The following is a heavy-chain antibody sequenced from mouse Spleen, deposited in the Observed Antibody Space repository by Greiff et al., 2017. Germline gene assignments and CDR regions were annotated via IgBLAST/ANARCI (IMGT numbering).Heavy chain of an antibody. CDR3: ARDGKGYFDV. V-gene: IGHV1-18*01. CDR1: GYTFTDYN. J-gene: IGHJ1*03. D-gene: IGHD1-1*01. Sequence: EVQVVESGPELVKPGASVKIPCKASGYTFTDYNMDWVKQSHGKSLEWIGDINPNNGGTIYNQKFKGKATLTVDKSSSTAYMELRSLTSEDTAVYYCARDGKGYFDVWGTGTTVTVSS. CDR2: INPNNGGT.